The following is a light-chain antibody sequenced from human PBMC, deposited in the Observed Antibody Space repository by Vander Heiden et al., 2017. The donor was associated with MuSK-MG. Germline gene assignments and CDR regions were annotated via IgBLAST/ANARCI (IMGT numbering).Light chain of an antibody. Sequence: EIVMTQSPATLSVSPGDSATLSCRPSQSISTNLAWYQQRPGQAPRLLISGASTSATGSPARSRGSGSGTEFTLTISSRQSEDFAVYYCQLYTNWPHCITFGQGTIVEVK. CDR3: QLYTNWPHCIT. CDR2: GAS. CDR1: QSISTN. V-gene: IGKV3-15*01. J-gene: IGKJ3*01.